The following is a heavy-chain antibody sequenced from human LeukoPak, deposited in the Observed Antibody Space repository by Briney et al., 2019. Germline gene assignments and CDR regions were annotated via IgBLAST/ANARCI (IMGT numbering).Heavy chain of an antibody. Sequence: PSETLSLTCTVSGGSISGDYWSWIRQPPGKGLEWIGYIYYSGSSSYNPSLKSRVTMSVDTSKNQFSLNLSSVTAADTAVYYCARQEYSYGYYMDVWGKGTTVTVS. CDR2: IYYSGSS. CDR1: GGSISGDY. J-gene: IGHJ6*03. V-gene: IGHV4-59*08. D-gene: IGHD5-18*01. CDR3: ARQEYSYGYYMDV.